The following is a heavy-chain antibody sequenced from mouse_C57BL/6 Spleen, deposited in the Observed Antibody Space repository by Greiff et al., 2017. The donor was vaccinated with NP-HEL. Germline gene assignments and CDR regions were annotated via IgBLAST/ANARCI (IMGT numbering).Heavy chain of an antibody. Sequence: QVQLQQSGAELVKPGASVKISCKASGYAFSSYWMNWVKQRPGKGLEWIGQIYPGAGDTNYNGKFKGKATLTADKSSSTAYMQLSSLTSEDSAVYFCARGGRDRYYCDYWGQGTTLTVSS. CDR2: IYPGAGDT. V-gene: IGHV1-80*01. CDR3: ARGGRDRYYCDY. CDR1: GYAFSSYW. D-gene: IGHD3-3*01. J-gene: IGHJ2*01.